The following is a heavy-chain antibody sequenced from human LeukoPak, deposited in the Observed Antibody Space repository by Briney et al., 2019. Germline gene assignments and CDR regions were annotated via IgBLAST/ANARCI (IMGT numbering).Heavy chain of an antibody. CDR3: AVVSGYYYGNFDY. Sequence: SETLSLTCTVSGGSISSGSYYWSWIRQPAGKGLEWIGRIYTSGSTNYNPSLKSRVTISVDTSKNQFSLKLSSVTAADTAVYYCAVVSGYYYGNFDYWGQGTLVTVSS. CDR2: IYTSGST. V-gene: IGHV4-61*02. CDR1: GGSISSGSYY. J-gene: IGHJ4*02. D-gene: IGHD3-22*01.